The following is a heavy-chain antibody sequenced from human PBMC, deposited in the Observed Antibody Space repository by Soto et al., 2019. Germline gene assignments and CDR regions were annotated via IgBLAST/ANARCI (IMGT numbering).Heavy chain of an antibody. J-gene: IGHJ5*02. CDR1: GFTFSSYA. CDR3: AKGTTRTTTVSWFDT. V-gene: IGHV3-23*01. D-gene: IGHD4-4*01. Sequence: QPGGSLRLSCAASGFTFSSYAMSWVRQAPGKGLEWVSAITGSGGSTYYADSVKGRFTISRDNSKNTLYLQMNSLRAEDTAVYYCAKGTTRTTTVSWFDTWGQGNLITVSS. CDR2: ITGSGGST.